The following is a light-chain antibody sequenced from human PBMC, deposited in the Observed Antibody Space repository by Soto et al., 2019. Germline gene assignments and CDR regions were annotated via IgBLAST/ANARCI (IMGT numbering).Light chain of an antibody. J-gene: IGLJ1*01. Sequence: QSALTQPRSVSESPGQSVTMSCTGTSSDVGNYNSVSWYQQHPGKAPKLIIYDVRKRPSGVPDRFSGSKSGNTASLTISGLQAEDEADYFCCSYAGSRTYVFGTGTKLTVL. CDR2: DVR. V-gene: IGLV2-11*01. CDR1: SSDVGNYNS. CDR3: CSYAGSRTYV.